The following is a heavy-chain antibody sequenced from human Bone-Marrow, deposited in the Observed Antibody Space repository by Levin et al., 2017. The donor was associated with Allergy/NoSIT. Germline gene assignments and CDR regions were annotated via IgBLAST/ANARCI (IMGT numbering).Heavy chain of an antibody. J-gene: IGHJ6*02. Sequence: GESLKISCKASGYTFTYYYLHWVRQAPGQGLEWMGWINPNRGATNYAQKFQGRVTITRDTSMNTAYMEMIYLGSDDTAVYYCARGITSRGATGYYDYYALDVWGHGTMVAVS. CDR3: ARGITSRGATGYYDYYALDV. CDR1: GYTFTYYY. CDR2: INPNRGAT. D-gene: IGHD1-14*01. V-gene: IGHV1-2*02.